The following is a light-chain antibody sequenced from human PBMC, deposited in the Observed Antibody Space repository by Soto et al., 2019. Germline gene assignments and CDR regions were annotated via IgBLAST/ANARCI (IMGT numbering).Light chain of an antibody. Sequence: EIVLTQSPGTLSLSPGERATLSCRASQPVVSNYLAWYQQNPGQAPRLLIYGASTRATSTPDMFSGSGSGTDFPLTISRLQPEVFAVYYCHQYGRSVTFGGGTKVEIK. CDR2: GAS. V-gene: IGKV3-20*01. CDR3: HQYGRSVT. CDR1: QPVVSNY. J-gene: IGKJ4*01.